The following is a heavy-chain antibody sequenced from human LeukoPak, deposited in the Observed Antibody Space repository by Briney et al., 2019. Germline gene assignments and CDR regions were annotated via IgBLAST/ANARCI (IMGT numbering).Heavy chain of an antibody. CDR1: GGSFSGYY. V-gene: IGHV4-34*01. Sequence: SETLSLTCAVYGGSFSGYYWSWIRQPPGKGLEWIGEINHSGSTNYNPSLKSRVTISVDTSKNQFSPKLSSVTAADTAVYYCAIRGRGMDVWGQGTTVTVSS. J-gene: IGHJ6*02. D-gene: IGHD1-14*01. CDR3: AIRGRGMDV. CDR2: INHSGST.